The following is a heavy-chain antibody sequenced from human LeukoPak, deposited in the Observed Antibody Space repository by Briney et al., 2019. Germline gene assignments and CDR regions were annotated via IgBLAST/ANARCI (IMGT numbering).Heavy chain of an antibody. CDR2: ISYDGSNK. Sequence: PGGSLRLSCAASGFTFSSYAMHWVRQAPGKGLEWVAVISYDGSNKYYADSVKGRFTISRDNSKNTLYLQMNSLRAEDTAVYYCASSLEGNFWSGYHFWGQGTLVTVSS. CDR3: ASSLEGNFWSGYHF. J-gene: IGHJ4*02. CDR1: GFTFSSYA. D-gene: IGHD3-3*01. V-gene: IGHV3-30-3*01.